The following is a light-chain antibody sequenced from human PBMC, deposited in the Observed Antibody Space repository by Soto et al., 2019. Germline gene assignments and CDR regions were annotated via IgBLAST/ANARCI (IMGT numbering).Light chain of an antibody. CDR3: LQHKSYPIT. Sequence: DLQMTQSPSTLSASVGDRVTITCRASQNIRSRLAWFQQKPGKAPKLLIYDASSLQSGVPSRFSGSGSGTEFTLTINSLQPEDFATYYCLQHKSYPITFGQGTRLEIK. V-gene: IGKV1-5*01. CDR1: QNIRSR. CDR2: DAS. J-gene: IGKJ5*01.